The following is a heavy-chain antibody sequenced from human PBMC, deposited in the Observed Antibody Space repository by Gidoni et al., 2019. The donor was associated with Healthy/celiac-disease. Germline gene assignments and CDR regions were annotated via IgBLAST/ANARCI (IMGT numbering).Heavy chain of an antibody. CDR3: ARVPSRVVVVPAAPDY. CDR1: GFTFSSYW. J-gene: IGHJ4*02. Sequence: EVQLVESGVGLVQPGVSLRLSCAASGFTFSSYWMHWVRQAPGKGLVWVSRINSDGSSTSYADSVKGRFTISRDNAKNTLYLQLNSLRAEDTAVYYCARVPSRVVVVPAAPDYWGQGTLVTVSS. V-gene: IGHV3-74*01. CDR2: INSDGSST. D-gene: IGHD2-2*01.